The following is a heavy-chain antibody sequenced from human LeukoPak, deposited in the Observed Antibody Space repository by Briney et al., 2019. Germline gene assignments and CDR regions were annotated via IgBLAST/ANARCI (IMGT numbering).Heavy chain of an antibody. D-gene: IGHD2-15*01. Sequence: GGSLRLSCAASGFTFSSYSMNWVRQTPGKGLEWVTSISSSSSYIYYADSVKGRFTISRDNAKNSLCLQMNSLRAEDTAVYYCARRGWDIVVVVAASPIDYWGQGTLVTVSS. CDR1: GFTFSSYS. J-gene: IGHJ4*02. V-gene: IGHV3-21*01. CDR3: ARRGWDIVVVVAASPIDY. CDR2: ISSSSSYI.